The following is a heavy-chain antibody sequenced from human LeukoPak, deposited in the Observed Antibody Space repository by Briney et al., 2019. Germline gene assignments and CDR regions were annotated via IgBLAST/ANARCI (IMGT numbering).Heavy chain of an antibody. J-gene: IGHJ4*02. V-gene: IGHV3-30*18. D-gene: IGHD3-10*01. CDR3: ANSETVTMLQGVVTKLSLDY. CDR2: ISYDGSNK. CDR1: GFTFRNYG. Sequence: GRSLRLSCAASGFTFRNYGMHWVRQAPGKGLDWVALISYDGSNKYYADSVKGRFTVSRDNSKNTLYLQMNSLRAEDTAVYYCANSETVTMLQGVVTKLSLDYWGQGTLVTVSS.